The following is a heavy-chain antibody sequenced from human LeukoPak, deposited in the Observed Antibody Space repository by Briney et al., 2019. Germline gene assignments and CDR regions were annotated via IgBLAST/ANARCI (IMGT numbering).Heavy chain of an antibody. Sequence: ASVKVSCKASGYTFTSYGISWVRQAPGQGLEWMGWISAYNGNTNYAQKLQGRVTMTTDTSTSTAYMELRSLRSDDTAVYYCARDSGPEYYGSGSYYPYWGQGTLVTVSS. D-gene: IGHD3-10*01. CDR3: ARDSGPEYYGSGSYYPY. CDR1: GYTFTSYG. J-gene: IGHJ4*02. V-gene: IGHV1-18*01. CDR2: ISAYNGNT.